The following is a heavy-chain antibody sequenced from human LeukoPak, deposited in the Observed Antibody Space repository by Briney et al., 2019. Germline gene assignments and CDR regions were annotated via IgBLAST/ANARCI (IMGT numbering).Heavy chain of an antibody. D-gene: IGHD5-18*01. CDR3: ARDSQGEHSYGYLGGRYDY. CDR1: GYTFTSYY. CDR2: INPSGGST. V-gene: IGHV1-46*01. J-gene: IGHJ4*02. Sequence: GASVKVSCKASGYTFTSYYMHWVRQAPGQGLEWMGIINPSGGSTSYAQKFQGRVTMTRDTSTSTVYMELSSLRSEDTAVYYCARDSQGEHSYGYLGGRYDYWGQGTLVTVSS.